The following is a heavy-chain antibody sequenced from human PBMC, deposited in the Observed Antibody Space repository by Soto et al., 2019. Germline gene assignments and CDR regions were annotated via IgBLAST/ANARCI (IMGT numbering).Heavy chain of an antibody. D-gene: IGHD2-15*01. CDR3: ASIKARGYCSGGSCYFAFDI. CDR2: ISSSSSYI. V-gene: IGHV3-21*01. J-gene: IGHJ3*02. CDR1: GFTFGSYS. Sequence: GGSLRLSCAASGFTFGSYSMNWFRQAPGKGLEWVSSISSSSSYIYYADSVKGRFTISRDNAKNSLYLQMNSLRAEDTAVYYCASIKARGYCSGGSCYFAFDIWGQGTMVTVS.